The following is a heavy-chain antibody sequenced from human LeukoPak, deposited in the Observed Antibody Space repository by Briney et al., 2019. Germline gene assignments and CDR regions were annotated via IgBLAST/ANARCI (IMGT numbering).Heavy chain of an antibody. CDR1: GGSFSGYY. V-gene: IGHV4-39*01. D-gene: IGHD3-10*01. Sequence: TSETLFLTCAVYGGSFSGYYWGWIRQPPGKGLEWIGSIYYSGSPYYNPSLKSRVTISVDTSKKQFSLKLSSVTAADTAVYYCARHVGFITMVRGVINNNWFDPWGQGTLVTVSS. CDR3: ARHVGFITMVRGVINNNWFDP. CDR2: IYYSGSP. J-gene: IGHJ5*02.